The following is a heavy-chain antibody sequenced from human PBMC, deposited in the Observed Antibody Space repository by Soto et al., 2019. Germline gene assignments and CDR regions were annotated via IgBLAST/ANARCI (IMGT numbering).Heavy chain of an antibody. J-gene: IGHJ3*02. Sequence: ASVKVSCKASGYTFTSYGISWVRQAPGQGLEWMGIINPSGGSTSYAQKFQGRVTMTRDTSTSTVYMELSSLRSEDTAVYYCARDKSYDSSGYFFPDDAFDIWGQGTMVTVSS. CDR1: GYTFTSYG. D-gene: IGHD3-22*01. V-gene: IGHV1-46*01. CDR2: INPSGGST. CDR3: ARDKSYDSSGYFFPDDAFDI.